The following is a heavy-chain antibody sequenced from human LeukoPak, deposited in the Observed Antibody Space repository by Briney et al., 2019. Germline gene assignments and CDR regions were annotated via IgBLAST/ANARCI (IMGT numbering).Heavy chain of an antibody. V-gene: IGHV1-8*02. J-gene: IGHJ6*02. CDR2: MNPNSGNT. CDR3: ARGLWELGTGRYYYYYYGMDV. Sequence: ASVKVSCKASGGTFSSYAISWVRQAPGQGLEWMGWMNPNSGNTGYAQKFQGRVTMTRNTSISTAYMELSSLRSEDTVVYYCARGLWELGTGRYYYYYYGMDVWGQGTTVTVSS. CDR1: GGTFSSYA. D-gene: IGHD3-10*01.